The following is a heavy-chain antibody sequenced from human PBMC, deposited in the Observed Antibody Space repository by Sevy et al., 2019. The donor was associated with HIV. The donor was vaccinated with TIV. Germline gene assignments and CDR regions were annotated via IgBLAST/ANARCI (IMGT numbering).Heavy chain of an antibody. CDR1: GFTFSSYA. D-gene: IGHD5-12*01. Sequence: GGSLRLSCAASGFTFSSYAMSWVRQAPGKGLEWVSAISGSGGSTYYADSVKGRLTISRDNSKNTLYLQMNSLRAEDTAVYYCAKAKAAAGGYDGNYYYYMDVWGKGTTVTVSS. CDR2: ISGSGGST. CDR3: AKAKAAAGGYDGNYYYYMDV. J-gene: IGHJ6*03. V-gene: IGHV3-23*01.